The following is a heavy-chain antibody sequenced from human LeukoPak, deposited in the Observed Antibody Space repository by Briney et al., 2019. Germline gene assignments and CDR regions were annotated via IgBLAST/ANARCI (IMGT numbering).Heavy chain of an antibody. CDR3: ARSRRVVDYYYGMDV. CDR2: INHSGST. CDR1: GGSFSGYY. D-gene: IGHD3-10*01. V-gene: IGHV4-34*01. J-gene: IGHJ6*02. Sequence: SETLSLTCAVYGGSFSGYYWSWIRQPPGKGLEWIGEINHSGSTNYNPSLKSRVTISVDTSKNQFSLKLSSLTAADTAVYYYARSRRVVDYYYGMDVWGQGTTVTVSS.